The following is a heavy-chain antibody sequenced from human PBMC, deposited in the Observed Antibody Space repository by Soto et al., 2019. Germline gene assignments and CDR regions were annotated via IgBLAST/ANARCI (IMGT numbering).Heavy chain of an antibody. V-gene: IGHV3-13*05. J-gene: IGHJ6*02. CDR1: GFILSGYD. Sequence: EEQLVESGGGLVQPGGSLRLSCVASGFILSGYDMHWVRQATGEGLEWVSAIGTAGDPYYSGSVKGRFTISRGNAENSVYLQMNSLRAGDTAVYYCARACYDRSGYYFYAMDVWGPGTTVTVSS. CDR2: IGTAGDP. D-gene: IGHD3-22*01. CDR3: ARACYDRSGYYFYAMDV.